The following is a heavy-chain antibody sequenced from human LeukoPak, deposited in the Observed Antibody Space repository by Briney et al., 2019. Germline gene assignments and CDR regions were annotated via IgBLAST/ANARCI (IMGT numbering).Heavy chain of an antibody. Sequence: SETLSLTCTVSGGSMIRTDYYWGWIRQPPGKGLEWIGSIYHSGSTYYNPSLESRVSVSVDTSKSQFSLRLSSVTGADTAVYYCARRGPYSSYYYYYYYMDLWGKGTTVTVSS. CDR3: ARRGPYSSYYYYYYYMDL. D-gene: IGHD2-15*01. J-gene: IGHJ6*03. V-gene: IGHV4-39*01. CDR1: GGSMIRTDYY. CDR2: IYHSGST.